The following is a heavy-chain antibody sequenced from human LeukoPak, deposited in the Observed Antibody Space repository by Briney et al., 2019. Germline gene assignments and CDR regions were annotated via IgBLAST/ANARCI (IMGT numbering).Heavy chain of an antibody. J-gene: IGHJ6*03. D-gene: IGHD3-3*01. Sequence: GGSLRLSCAASGFTFSSYAMHWVRQAPGKGLEWVAVISYDGSNKYYADSVKGRFTISRDNSKNTLYLQMNSLRAEDTAVYYCARPPSIFGESDMDVWGKGTTVTVSS. CDR2: ISYDGSNK. CDR1: GFTFSSYA. CDR3: ARPPSIFGESDMDV. V-gene: IGHV3-30*04.